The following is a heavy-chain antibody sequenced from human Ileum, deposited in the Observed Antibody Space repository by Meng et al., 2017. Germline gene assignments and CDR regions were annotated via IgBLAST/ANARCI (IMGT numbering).Heavy chain of an antibody. D-gene: IGHD2-15*01. CDR1: GDSISSGGYY. CDR2: IYSSGGT. CDR3: ARIGFCSGRSCYGFFDY. J-gene: IGHJ4*02. V-gene: IGHV4-31*01. Sequence: VPVTESGPGRVKPSHTLSLTCTVSGDSISSGGYYWTWIRQHPGKGLEWIGYIYSSGGTYYTPYLKSLVTISLDTSKNQFSLRLSSVTAADTAVYYCARIGFCSGRSCYGFFDYWGQGTLVTVSS.